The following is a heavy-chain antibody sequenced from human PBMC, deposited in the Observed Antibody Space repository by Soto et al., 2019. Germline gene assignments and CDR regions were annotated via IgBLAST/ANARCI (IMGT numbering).Heavy chain of an antibody. V-gene: IGHV1-69*02. D-gene: IGHD2-15*01. Sequence: QVQLVQSGAEVKKPRSSVKVSCKASGGTFSSYTISWVRQAPGQGLEWMGRIIPIFGIANYAQKFQGRVTITADKSTRTGYMELSSLRSEGTAVYYCARGAHYCSGGSCYSNAFDIWGQGTMVTVSS. CDR1: GGTFSSYT. J-gene: IGHJ3*02. CDR2: IIPIFGIA. CDR3: ARGAHYCSGGSCYSNAFDI.